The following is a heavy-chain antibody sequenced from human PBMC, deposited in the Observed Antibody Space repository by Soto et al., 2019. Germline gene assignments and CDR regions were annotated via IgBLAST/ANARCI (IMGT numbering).Heavy chain of an antibody. CDR2: VNPSNGDT. CDR3: ASGVGDLGDY. J-gene: IGHJ4*02. D-gene: IGHD3-10*01. CDR1: GYTFTSLH. Sequence: QVQLVQSGAEVKKPGASVKVSCKASGYTFTSLHMNWVRQATGQGLEWMGWVNPSNGDTGYAQKFQGRVTMTRNTSISTLCMELSSLTSDDTAVYYCASGVGDLGDYWGQGTLVTVSS. V-gene: IGHV1-8*01.